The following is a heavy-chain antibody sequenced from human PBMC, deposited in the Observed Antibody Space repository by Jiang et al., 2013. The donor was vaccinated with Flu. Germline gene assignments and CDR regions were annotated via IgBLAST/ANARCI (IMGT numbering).Heavy chain of an antibody. V-gene: IGHV1-69*06. Sequence: SGAEVKKPGSSVKVSCKLSGGTFTNSAFNWVRQAPGQRLEWVGGIIPIFGTADSAQKFQGRVTITADKSTSTAYMELSDLRSEDTAVYFCARDPGSAVVAAPYFDYWGQGTLVTVSS. CDR1: GGTFTNSA. CDR2: IIPIFGTA. CDR3: ARDPGSAVVAAPYFDY. D-gene: IGHD3-22*01. J-gene: IGHJ4*02.